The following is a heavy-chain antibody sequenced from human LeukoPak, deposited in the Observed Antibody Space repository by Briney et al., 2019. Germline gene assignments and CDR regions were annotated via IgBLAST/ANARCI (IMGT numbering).Heavy chain of an antibody. CDR3: ARDGSGLGNAFDI. Sequence: GGSLRLSCAASGFTFSSYAMHWVRQAPGKGLEWVAVISYDGSNKYYADSVKGRFTISRDNSKNTLYLQMNSLRAEDTAVYYCARDGSGLGNAFDIWGQGTMVTVSS. V-gene: IGHV3-30-3*01. CDR2: ISYDGSNK. D-gene: IGHD3-10*01. J-gene: IGHJ3*02. CDR1: GFTFSSYA.